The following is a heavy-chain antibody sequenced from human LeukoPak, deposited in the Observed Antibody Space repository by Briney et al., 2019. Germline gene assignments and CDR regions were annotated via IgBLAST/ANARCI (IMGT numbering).Heavy chain of an antibody. CDR1: GYTFTSYD. J-gene: IGHJ4*02. CDR3: ARLDTAMVTTDY. Sequence: ASVKVSCKASGYTFTSYDINWVRQATGQGLEWMGWINPNSGGTNYAQKFQGRVTMTRDTSISTAYMELSRLRSDDTAVYYCARLDTAMVTTDYWGQGTLVTVSS. D-gene: IGHD5-18*01. CDR2: INPNSGGT. V-gene: IGHV1-2*02.